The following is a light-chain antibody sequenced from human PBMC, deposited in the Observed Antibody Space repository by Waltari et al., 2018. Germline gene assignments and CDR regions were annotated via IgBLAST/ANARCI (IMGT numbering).Light chain of an antibody. CDR1: QSINNN. Sequence: EIVMTQSPDTLSVSPGERATLSCRASQSINNNLAWYQQKPGQAPRLLIYGASTRATGIPARFSGSGSGTEFTLTVSSLQSEDFAVYHCQQFNNWPPWTFGQGTKVEIK. V-gene: IGKV3-15*01. CDR3: QQFNNWPPWT. CDR2: GAS. J-gene: IGKJ1*01.